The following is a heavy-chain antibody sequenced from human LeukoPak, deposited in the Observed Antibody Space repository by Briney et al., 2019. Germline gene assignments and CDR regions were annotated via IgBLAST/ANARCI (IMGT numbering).Heavy chain of an antibody. CDR2: ISSSGSTI. Sequence: GGSLRLSCAASGFTFSDYYMSWIRQAPGKGLEWVSYISSSGSTIYYADSVKGRFTISRDNAKNSLYLQMNSLRAEDTAVYYCASDYYDSTFQHWGQGTLVTVSS. CDR3: ASDYYDSTFQH. V-gene: IGHV3-11*01. J-gene: IGHJ1*01. D-gene: IGHD3-22*01. CDR1: GFTFSDYY.